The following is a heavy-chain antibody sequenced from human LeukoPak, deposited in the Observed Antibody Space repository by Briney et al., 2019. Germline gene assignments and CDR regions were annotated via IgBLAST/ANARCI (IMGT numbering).Heavy chain of an antibody. CDR1: GYTFTSYG. CDR2: ISAYNGNT. D-gene: IGHD1-26*01. V-gene: IGHV1-18*01. J-gene: IGHJ4*02. CDR3: ARDYGGIVGATGIFDY. Sequence: ASVKVSCKASGYTFTSYGISWVRQAPGQGLEGMGWISAYNGNTNYAQKLQGRVTMTTDTSTSTAYMELRSLRSDDTAVYYCARDYGGIVGATGIFDYWGQGTLVTVSS.